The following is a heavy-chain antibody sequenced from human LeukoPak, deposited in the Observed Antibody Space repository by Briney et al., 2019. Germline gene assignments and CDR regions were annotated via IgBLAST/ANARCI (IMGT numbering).Heavy chain of an antibody. CDR3: ARSYYYGSGSYAFDI. V-gene: IGHV3-21*01. Sequence: GGSLRLSCAASGFTFSSFSMNWVRQAPGKGLEWVSSISSSSSYIYYADAVKGRFTISRDNAKNSLYLQMNSLRAEDTAVYYCARSYYYGSGSYAFDIWGQGTMVTVSS. CDR1: GFTFSSFS. J-gene: IGHJ3*02. D-gene: IGHD3-10*01. CDR2: ISSSSSYI.